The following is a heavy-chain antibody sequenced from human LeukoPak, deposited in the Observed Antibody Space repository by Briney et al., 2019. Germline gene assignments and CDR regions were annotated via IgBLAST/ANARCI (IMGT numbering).Heavy chain of an antibody. J-gene: IGHJ5*02. D-gene: IGHD4-17*01. CDR2: INPNSGGT. V-gene: IGHV1-2*02. Sequence: ASVKVSCKASGYTFTGYYMHWVRQAPGQGLEWLGWINPNSGGTNYAQKFQGRVTMTRDTSISTAYMELSRLRSDDTAVYYCARDVRTTVTSPGWFDPWGQGTLVTVSS. CDR1: GYTFTGYY. CDR3: ARDVRTTVTSPGWFDP.